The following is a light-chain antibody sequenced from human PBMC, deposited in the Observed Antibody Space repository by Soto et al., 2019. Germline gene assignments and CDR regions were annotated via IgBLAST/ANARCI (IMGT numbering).Light chain of an antibody. Sequence: EIVLTQSPGTLSVSPGERSTLSFRSSQSLSSNLAWYQQKPGQAPRLLIYGASTRAAGIPARFSGSGSGTEFTLTISSLQSEDFAVYYCQQYNNWPPWTFGQGTKVDIK. CDR2: GAS. J-gene: IGKJ1*01. CDR3: QQYNNWPPWT. V-gene: IGKV3-15*01. CDR1: QSLSSN.